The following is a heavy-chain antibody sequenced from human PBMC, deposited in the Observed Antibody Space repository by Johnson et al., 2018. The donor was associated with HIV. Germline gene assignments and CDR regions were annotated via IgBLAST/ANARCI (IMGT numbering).Heavy chain of an antibody. V-gene: IGHV3-23*04. CDR2: INSDGSRT. D-gene: IGHD2-8*01. Sequence: VQLVESGGGFVQPGRSLRLSCAASGFTFGNYAMNWVRQAPGKGLEWVSGINSDGSRTDYADSVKGRFTISRDNSKNTLYLQMNSLRAEDTAVYYCASALCTWGAFDIWGQGTMVTVSS. CDR3: ASALCTWGAFDI. CDR1: GFTFGNYA. J-gene: IGHJ3*02.